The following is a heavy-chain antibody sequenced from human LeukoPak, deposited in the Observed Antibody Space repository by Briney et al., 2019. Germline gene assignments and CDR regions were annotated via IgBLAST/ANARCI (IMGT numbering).Heavy chain of an antibody. CDR3: ARRTDYYDSSGYSVAFDI. J-gene: IGHJ3*02. V-gene: IGHV4-39*01. CDR1: GGSISSSSYY. Sequence: SETLSLTCIVSGGSISSSSYYWGWIRQPPGKGLEWIGSIYYSGSTYYNPSLKSRVTISVDTSKNQFSLKLSSVTAADTAVYYCARRTDYYDSSGYSVAFDIWGQGTMVTVSS. CDR2: IYYSGST. D-gene: IGHD3-22*01.